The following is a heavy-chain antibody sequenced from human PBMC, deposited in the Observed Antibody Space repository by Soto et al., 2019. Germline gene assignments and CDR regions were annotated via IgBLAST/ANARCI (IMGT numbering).Heavy chain of an antibody. CDR1: GYTFTGYY. D-gene: IGHD2-2*02. CDR2: INPNSGVT. CDR3: ARILVPSTIGWFDP. V-gene: IGHV1-2*02. J-gene: IGHJ5*02. Sequence: ASVKVSCKASGYTFTGYYIHWVRQAPGLGLEWMGWINPNSGVTNYAQNFQGRATMTRDASISTAYMELNRLRSDDTAVYYCARILVPSTIGWFDPWGQGXLVTVYS.